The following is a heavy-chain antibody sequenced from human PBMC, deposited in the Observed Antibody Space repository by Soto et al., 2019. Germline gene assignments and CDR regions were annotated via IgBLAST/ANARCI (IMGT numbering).Heavy chain of an antibody. Sequence: LSRPLSEESVTSCASDCVRRQTGKGLEWMGIIYPGDSDTRYSPSFQGQVTISADKSISTAYLQWSSLKASGTGIYYCASAANARRFIPWCGNVVYWGQGTLVTVYS. CDR3: ASAANARRFIPWCGNVVY. V-gene: IGHV5-51*01. CDR1: EESVTSCA. CDR2: IYPGDSDT. D-gene: IGHD2-15*01. J-gene: IGHJ4*02.